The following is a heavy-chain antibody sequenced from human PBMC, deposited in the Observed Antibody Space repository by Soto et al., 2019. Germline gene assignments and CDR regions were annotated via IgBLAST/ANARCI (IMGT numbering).Heavy chain of an antibody. V-gene: IGHV4-30-4*01. CDR1: GGSISSGDYY. D-gene: IGHD2-2*01. J-gene: IGHJ5*02. CDR3: ARVVRFCSSPSCRGRNWFDP. Sequence: LSLTCSVFGGSISSGDYYWSWIRQPPGKGLEWIGYMFYVGATYYNPSLKSRVTISVDTSKNQFSLKLNSVTAADTAVYHCARVVRFCSSPSCRGRNWFDPWGQGTLVTVSS. CDR2: MFYVGAT.